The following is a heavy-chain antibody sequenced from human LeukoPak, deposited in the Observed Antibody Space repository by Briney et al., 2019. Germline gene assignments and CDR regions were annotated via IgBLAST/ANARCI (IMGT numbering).Heavy chain of an antibody. V-gene: IGHV1-8*01. CDR2: MNPNSGNT. J-gene: IGHJ5*02. CDR1: GYTFTSYD. Sequence: ASVKVSCKASGYTFTSYDINWVRQATGQGLEWMGWMNPNSGNTGYAQKFQGRVTMTRNTSITTAYMELSSLRSEDTAVYYCAGTMTTVVHPGSGWFDPWGQGTLVTVSS. D-gene: IGHD4-23*01. CDR3: AGTMTTVVHPGSGWFDP.